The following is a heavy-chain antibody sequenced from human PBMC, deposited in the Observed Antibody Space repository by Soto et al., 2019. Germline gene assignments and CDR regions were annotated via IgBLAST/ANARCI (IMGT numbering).Heavy chain of an antibody. CDR1: GESISSGDHY. CDR2: IYYSGNT. D-gene: IGHD2-15*01. CDR3: ARDAGYCNSVSCYPYNMDV. Sequence: TSETLSRTCTVSGESISSGDHYWSWVRQSPGEGLEWIGFIYYSGNTYYNPSLKSRVSMSVDTSNNQFSLKLNSVTAADTAVYYCARDAGYCNSVSCYPYNMDVWGQGTTVTVSS. J-gene: IGHJ6*02. V-gene: IGHV4-30-4*01.